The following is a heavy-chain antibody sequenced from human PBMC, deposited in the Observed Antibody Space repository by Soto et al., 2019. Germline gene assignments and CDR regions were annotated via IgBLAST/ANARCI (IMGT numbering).Heavy chain of an antibody. CDR1: GGSLREFGHF. V-gene: IGHV4-31*03. J-gene: IGHJ5*01. Sequence: ASETLSLTCTVSGGSLREFGHFWTWIRQRPGRGLEWIGYSTYTGVTNYSPSLQSRISISVDTSKNQFSLTLNSVTAADTAVYYCATDSGGPPLNRFDSWGHGTLVTVSS. D-gene: IGHD3-16*01. CDR3: ATDSGGPPLNRFDS. CDR2: STYTGVT.